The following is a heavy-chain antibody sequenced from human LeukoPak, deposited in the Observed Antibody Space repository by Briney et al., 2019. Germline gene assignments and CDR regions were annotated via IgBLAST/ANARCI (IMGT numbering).Heavy chain of an antibody. CDR1: GFTFSSYG. CDR2: INHSGST. D-gene: IGHD1-26*01. J-gene: IGHJ1*01. CDR3: ARGGDMSGSYSTPPSGEYFQH. Sequence: IPGGSLRLSCAASGFTFSSYGMHWVRQPPGKGLEWIGEINHSGSTNYNPSLKSRVTISVDTSKNQFSLKLSSVTAADTAVYYCARGGDMSGSYSTPPSGEYFQHWGQGTLVTVSS. V-gene: IGHV4-34*01.